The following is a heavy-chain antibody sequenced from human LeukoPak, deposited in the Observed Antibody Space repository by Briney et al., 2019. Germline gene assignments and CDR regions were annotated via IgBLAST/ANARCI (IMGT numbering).Heavy chain of an antibody. CDR1: GRSLSSYY. J-gene: IGHJ6*03. V-gene: IGHV4-59*01. CDR3: ARDDPTRYDFWSGYYTFYMDV. CDR2: TYYSGST. D-gene: IGHD3-3*01. Sequence: SETLSLTCTLSGRSLSSYYGSWIRQPPGKGLEWFGYTYYSGSTNYHHSLKTRVTISVDTSKNQSSLKLSSVTAADTAVYYCARDDPTRYDFWSGYYTFYMDVWGRGTTVTVSS.